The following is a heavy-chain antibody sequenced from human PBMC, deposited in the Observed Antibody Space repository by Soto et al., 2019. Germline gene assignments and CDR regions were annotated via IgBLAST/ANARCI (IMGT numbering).Heavy chain of an antibody. CDR1: GDSVSSSSYY. Sequence: PSETLSLTCSVSGDSVSSSSYYWGWIRQPPGKGLEWIGSIYYTGKTNYNPSLKSRVTISVDTSKNQFSLRLSSVTAADTAVYYCARNKSNGYVCPFNYWGQGTLVTVSS. J-gene: IGHJ4*02. V-gene: IGHV4-39*01. D-gene: IGHD3-22*01. CDR2: IYYTGKT. CDR3: ARNKSNGYVCPFNY.